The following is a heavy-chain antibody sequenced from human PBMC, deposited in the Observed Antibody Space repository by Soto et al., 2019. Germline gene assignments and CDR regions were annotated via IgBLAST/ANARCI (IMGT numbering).Heavy chain of an antibody. Sequence: GGSPRLSCAASGFSVSDYAMSWVRQAPGKGLEWVSSISGSGDGTYYGDSVKGRFTLSRDTSQKTLYLQMNNLRGEDTAVYFCTKSRSIVLLVYGFGGMDVWGRGTKVTVS. CDR1: GFSVSDYA. CDR2: ISGSGDGT. D-gene: IGHD2-8*01. J-gene: IGHJ6*02. CDR3: TKSRSIVLLVYGFGGMDV. V-gene: IGHV3-23*01.